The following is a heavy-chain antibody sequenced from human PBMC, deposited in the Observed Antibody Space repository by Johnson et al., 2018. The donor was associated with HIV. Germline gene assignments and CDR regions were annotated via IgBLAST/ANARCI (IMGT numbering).Heavy chain of an antibody. CDR3: ARVGRPWLPRDAFDI. CDR1: GFTLSSYA. V-gene: IGHV3-23*04. D-gene: IGHD6-19*01. CDR2: ISGSGGST. J-gene: IGHJ3*02. Sequence: VQLVESGGGAVQPGRSLRLSCAASGFTLSSYAMHWVRQAPGKGLEWVSAISGSGGSTYYADSVQGRFTISRDNSKNTLYLQMNSLRAEDTAVYYCARVGRPWLPRDAFDIWGQGTMVTVSS.